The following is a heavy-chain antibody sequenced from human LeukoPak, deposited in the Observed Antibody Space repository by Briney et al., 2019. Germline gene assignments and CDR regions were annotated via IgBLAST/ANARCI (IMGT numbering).Heavy chain of an antibody. J-gene: IGHJ4*02. Sequence: SETLSLTCTVSGGSIGTDYWSWIRQPPGKGLEWIGHIYYTGSTNYNPSLKSRVTISVDTSKNHFSLKLNSVTAADTAVYYCARDARGGNSYYFDYWGQGTLVTVSS. V-gene: IGHV4-59*12. CDR3: ARDARGGNSYYFDY. CDR2: IYYTGST. D-gene: IGHD4-23*01. CDR1: GGSIGTDY.